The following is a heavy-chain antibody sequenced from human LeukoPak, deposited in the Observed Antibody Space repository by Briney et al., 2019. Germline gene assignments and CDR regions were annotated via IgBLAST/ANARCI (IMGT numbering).Heavy chain of an antibody. CDR2: INPNSGGT. V-gene: IGHV1-2*02. CDR3: ARDHDYGDYETYNWFDP. D-gene: IGHD4-17*01. J-gene: IGHJ5*02. CDR1: GYTFTGYY. Sequence: VASVKVSSKASGYTFTGYYMHWVRQAPGQGLEWMGWINPNSGGTNYAQKFQGRVTMTRDTSISTAYMELSRLRSDDTAVYYCARDHDYGDYETYNWFDPWGQGTLVTVS.